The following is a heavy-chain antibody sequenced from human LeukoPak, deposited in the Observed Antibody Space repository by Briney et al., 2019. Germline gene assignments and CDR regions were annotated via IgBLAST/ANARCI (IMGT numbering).Heavy chain of an antibody. CDR1: GFTFSSYG. CDR2: IWYDGSNK. CDR3: AREGDYGDNEYYFDY. J-gene: IGHJ4*02. Sequence: PGGSLRLSCAASGFTFSSYGMHWVRQAPGKGLEWVAVIWYDGSNKYYADSVKGRFTISRDNSKNTLYLQMNSLRAEDTAVYYCAREGDYGDNEYYFDYWGQGTLVTVSS. V-gene: IGHV3-33*08. D-gene: IGHD4-23*01.